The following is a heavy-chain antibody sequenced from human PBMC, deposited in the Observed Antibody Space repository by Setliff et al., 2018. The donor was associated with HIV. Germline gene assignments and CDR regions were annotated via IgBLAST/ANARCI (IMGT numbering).Heavy chain of an antibody. CDR3: ARSFLGVRGYPTPSWYFDL. CDR1: GYTFTSYA. CDR2: INAGNGNT. Sequence: VKVSCKASGYTFTSYALHWVRQAPGQRFEWMGWINAGNGNTKYSQNFQGRVTITRDTSASTAYMELRSLRSEDTAVYYCARSFLGVRGYPTPSWYFDLWGRGTLVTVSS. D-gene: IGHD3-22*01. J-gene: IGHJ2*01. V-gene: IGHV1-3*01.